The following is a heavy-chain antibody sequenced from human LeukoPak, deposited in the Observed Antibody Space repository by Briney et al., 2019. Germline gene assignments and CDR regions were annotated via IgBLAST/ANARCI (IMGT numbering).Heavy chain of an antibody. Sequence: GGSLRLSCAASGFTFSSYAMSWVRQAPGKGLEWVSAISGSGGSTYYADSVKGRFTISRDNSKNTVSLRLNSLRAEDSVIYYCASRKEYSTSSVFYWGQGTLVTVSS. CDR3: ASRKEYSTSSVFY. CDR2: ISGSGGST. V-gene: IGHV3-23*01. CDR1: GFTFSSYA. J-gene: IGHJ4*02. D-gene: IGHD6-6*01.